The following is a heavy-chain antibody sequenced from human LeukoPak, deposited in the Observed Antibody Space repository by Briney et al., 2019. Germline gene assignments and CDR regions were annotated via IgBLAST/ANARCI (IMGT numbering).Heavy chain of an antibody. CDR1: GFTFSNYA. Sequence: GGSLRLSCAASGFTFSNYAMNWVRQAPGKGLEWVSVISGGGGSTYYADSVKGRFTISRDKSKNTVYLQMNSLRAEDTAVYYCARDPEGDYWGQGTLVTVSS. J-gene: IGHJ4*02. CDR2: ISGGGGST. V-gene: IGHV3-23*01. CDR3: ARDPEGDY.